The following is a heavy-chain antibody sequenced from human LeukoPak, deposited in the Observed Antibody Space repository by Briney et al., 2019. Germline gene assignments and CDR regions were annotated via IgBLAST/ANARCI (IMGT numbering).Heavy chain of an antibody. CDR3: AKVIPGLRFLEWLPDYYYYGMDV. CDR2: ISGSGGST. V-gene: IGHV3-23*01. J-gene: IGHJ6*02. D-gene: IGHD3-3*01. CDR1: GFTFSGYS. Sequence: GGSLRLSCTASGFTFSGYSMNWIRQAPGKGLEWVSAISGSGGSTYYADSVKGRFTISRDNSKNTLYLQMNSLRAEDTAVYYCAKVIPGLRFLEWLPDYYYYGMDVWGQGTTVTVSS.